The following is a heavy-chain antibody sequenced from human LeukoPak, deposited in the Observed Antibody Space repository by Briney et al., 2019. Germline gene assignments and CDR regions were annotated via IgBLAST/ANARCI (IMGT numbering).Heavy chain of an antibody. D-gene: IGHD3-22*01. Sequence: GGSLRLSCAASGFTFSSYAMSWVRQAPGKGLEWVSAISGSGGSTHYADSVKGRFTISRDNSKNTLYLQMNSLRAEDTAVYYCAKSYYYDSSGYRPPHYFDYWGQGTLVTVSS. CDR2: ISGSGGST. CDR1: GFTFSSYA. V-gene: IGHV3-23*01. CDR3: AKSYYYDSSGYRPPHYFDY. J-gene: IGHJ4*02.